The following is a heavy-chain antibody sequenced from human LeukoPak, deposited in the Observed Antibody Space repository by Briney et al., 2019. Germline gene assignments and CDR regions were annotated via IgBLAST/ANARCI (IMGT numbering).Heavy chain of an antibody. Sequence: GGSLRLSCAASGFTFSSYSMNWVRQAPGKGLEWVSSISSSSSYIYYADSVKGRFTISRDNAKNSLYLQMNSLRAEDTAVYYCARAASTSSPFDYWGQGTLVTISS. V-gene: IGHV3-21*01. CDR3: ARAASTSSPFDY. CDR2: ISSSSSYI. D-gene: IGHD2-2*01. J-gene: IGHJ4*02. CDR1: GFTFSSYS.